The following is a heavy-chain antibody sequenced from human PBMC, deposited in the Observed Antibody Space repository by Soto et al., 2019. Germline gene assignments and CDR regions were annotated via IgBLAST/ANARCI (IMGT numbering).Heavy chain of an antibody. D-gene: IGHD4-17*01. Sequence: VKVSCKASGYTFTSYGISWVRQAPGQGLEWMGWISAYNGNTNYAQKLQGRVTMTTDTSTSTAYMELRSLRSDDTAVYYCARDVPLTTVVTHFDYWGQGTLVTVSS. CDR3: ARDVPLTTVVTHFDY. CDR2: ISAYNGNT. V-gene: IGHV1-18*01. J-gene: IGHJ4*02. CDR1: GYTFTSYG.